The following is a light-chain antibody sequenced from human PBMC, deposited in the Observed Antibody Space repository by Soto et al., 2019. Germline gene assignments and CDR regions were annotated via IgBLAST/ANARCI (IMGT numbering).Light chain of an antibody. J-gene: IGLJ2*01. V-gene: IGLV2-14*01. CDR1: SSDVGSYNY. CDR2: ASS. Sequence: QSVLTQPASVSGSPGQSITISCTGTSSDVGSYNYVSWYQHHPGKAPRLMIYASSNRPSGVSHRFSGSKSGNTASLTLSGLQAEDEADYYCSSYTSSSTLVFGGGTKATVL. CDR3: SSYTSSSTLV.